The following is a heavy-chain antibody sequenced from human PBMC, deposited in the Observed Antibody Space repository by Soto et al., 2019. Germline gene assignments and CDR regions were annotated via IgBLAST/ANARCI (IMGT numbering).Heavy chain of an antibody. CDR2: ISAYNGNT. D-gene: IGHD2-2*01. V-gene: IGHV1-18*01. Sequence: QVQLVQSGAEVKKPGASVKVSCKASGYTFTSYGISWVRQDPGQGLEWMGWISAYNGNTNYAQKLQGRVTMTTDTSTSTAYMELRSLRSDDTAVYYCARDREDIVVVPAAKCLGDWFDPWGQGTLVTVSS. CDR3: ARDREDIVVVPAAKCLGDWFDP. CDR1: GYTFTSYG. J-gene: IGHJ5*02.